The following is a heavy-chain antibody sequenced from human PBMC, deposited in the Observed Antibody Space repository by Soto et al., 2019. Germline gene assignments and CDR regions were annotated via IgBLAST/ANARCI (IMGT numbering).Heavy chain of an antibody. CDR1: GFTFSSYG. Sequence: GESLKISCAASGFTFSSYGMHWVRQAPGKGLEWVAVIWYDGSNKYYADSVKGRFTISRDNSKNTLYLQMNSLRAEDTAVYYCARAWDRGVINPFFFDYWGQGTLVTVSS. CDR3: ARAWDRGVINPFFFDY. V-gene: IGHV3-33*01. CDR2: IWYDGSNK. D-gene: IGHD3-10*01. J-gene: IGHJ4*02.